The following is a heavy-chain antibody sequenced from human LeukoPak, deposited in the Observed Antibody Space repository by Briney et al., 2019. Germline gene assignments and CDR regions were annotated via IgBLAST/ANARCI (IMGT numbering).Heavy chain of an antibody. J-gene: IGHJ3*02. Sequence: GGSLRLSCAASGFTFSSYAMHWVRQAPGKGLEYVSAISSNGGSTYYANSVKGRFTISRDNSKNTLYLQMGSLRAEDMAVYYCARTRLLGITGTTEPFDIWGQGTMVTVSS. CDR1: GFTFSSYA. CDR3: ARTRLLGITGTTEPFDI. CDR2: ISSNGGST. V-gene: IGHV3-64*01. D-gene: IGHD1-20*01.